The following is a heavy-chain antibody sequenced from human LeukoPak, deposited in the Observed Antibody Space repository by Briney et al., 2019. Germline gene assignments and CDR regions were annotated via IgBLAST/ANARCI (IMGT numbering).Heavy chain of an antibody. V-gene: IGHV3-20*04. J-gene: IGHJ4*02. D-gene: IGHD3-16*02. CDR2: INWNGGST. CDR3: ARDLRLGELSPFDY. CDR1: GFTFDDYG. Sequence: GGSLRLSCAASGFTFDDYGMSWVRQAPGKGLEWVSGINWNGGSTGYADSVKGRFTISRDNAKNSLYLQMSSLRAEDTALYYCARDLRLGELSPFDYWGQGTLVTVSS.